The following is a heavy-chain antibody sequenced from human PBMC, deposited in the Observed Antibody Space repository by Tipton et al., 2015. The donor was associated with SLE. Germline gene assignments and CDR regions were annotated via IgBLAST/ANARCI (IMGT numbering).Heavy chain of an antibody. CDR1: GFTFSSYA. CDR3: AKVSTAAGTNY. Sequence: SLRLSCAASGFTFSSYAMHWVRQAPGKGLEWVAVISYDGSNKYYADSVKGRFTISRDNSKNTLYLQMNSLRAEDTAVYYCAKVSTAAGTNYWGQGTLVTVSS. D-gene: IGHD6-13*01. J-gene: IGHJ4*02. V-gene: IGHV3-30-3*01. CDR2: ISYDGSNK.